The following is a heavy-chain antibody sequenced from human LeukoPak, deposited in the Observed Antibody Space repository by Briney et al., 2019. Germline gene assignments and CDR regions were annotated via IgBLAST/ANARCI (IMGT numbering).Heavy chain of an antibody. V-gene: IGHV4-34*01. D-gene: IGHD3-16*01. Sequence: SETLSLTCAVYGGSFSGYYWSWIRQPPGKGLEWIGEINHSGSTDYNPSLKSRVTISVDTSKNQFSLKLSSVTAADTAVYYCARATMITFGGVNYYYYYMDVWGKGTTVTVSS. CDR1: GGSFSGYY. CDR3: ARATMITFGGVNYYYYYMDV. J-gene: IGHJ6*03. CDR2: INHSGST.